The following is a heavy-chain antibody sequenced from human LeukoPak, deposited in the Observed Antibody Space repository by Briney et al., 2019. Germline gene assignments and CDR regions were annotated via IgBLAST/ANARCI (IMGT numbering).Heavy chain of an antibody. CDR3: ARNYYDSSGYYIGQFYFDS. CDR2: MYYTGNT. CDR1: GGSISNSNFY. D-gene: IGHD3-22*01. V-gene: IGHV4-39*07. Sequence: SETLSLTCTVSGGSISNSNFYWGWIRQPPGKGLEWLGSMYYTGNTYYQPSLRGRLSISLDTSKNLFSLRLSSVTAADTAVYYCARNYYDSSGYYIGQFYFDSWGQGTLVTVSS. J-gene: IGHJ4*02.